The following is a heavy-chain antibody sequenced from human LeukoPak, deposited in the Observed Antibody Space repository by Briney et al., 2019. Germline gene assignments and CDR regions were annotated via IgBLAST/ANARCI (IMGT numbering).Heavy chain of an antibody. J-gene: IGHJ4*02. CDR1: GFTFSTYG. CDR2: VSNDGRNK. Sequence: GGSLRLSCTASGFTFSTYGMHWVRQAPGKGLEWVAVVSNDGRNKYYSDSVKGRFSISRDNFKNTVHLQMNSLRAEDTAVYYCAKGYDFWSGAFDYWGQGTLVTVSS. CDR3: AKGYDFWSGAFDY. D-gene: IGHD3-3*01. V-gene: IGHV3-30*18.